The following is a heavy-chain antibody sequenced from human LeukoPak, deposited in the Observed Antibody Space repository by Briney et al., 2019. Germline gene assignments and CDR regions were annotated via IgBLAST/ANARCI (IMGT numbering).Heavy chain of an antibody. CDR2: ISAYNGNT. J-gene: IGHJ3*02. D-gene: IGHD2-2*02. V-gene: IGHV1-18*01. CDR3: AIRGYCSSTSCYNDAFDI. Sequence: GASVKVSCKASGYTFTSYGISWVRQAPGQGLEWMGWISAYNGNTNYAQKLQGRVTMTTDTSTSTAYMELRSLRSDDTAVYYCAIRGYCSSTSCYNDAFDIWGQGTMVTVSS. CDR1: GYTFTSYG.